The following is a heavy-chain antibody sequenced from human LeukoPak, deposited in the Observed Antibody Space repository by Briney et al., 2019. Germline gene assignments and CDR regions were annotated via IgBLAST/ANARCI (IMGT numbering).Heavy chain of an antibody. CDR1: GGSISSYY. Sequence: SETLSLTCTVSGGSISSYYWSWIRQPPGKGLEWIGYIYYSGSPNYNPSLKSRVTISVDTSKNQFSLKLSSVTAADTAVYYCARVSPYDVFTGPLDYWGQGTLVTVSS. CDR3: ARVSPYDVFTGPLDY. V-gene: IGHV4-59*01. CDR2: IYYSGSP. J-gene: IGHJ4*02. D-gene: IGHD3-9*01.